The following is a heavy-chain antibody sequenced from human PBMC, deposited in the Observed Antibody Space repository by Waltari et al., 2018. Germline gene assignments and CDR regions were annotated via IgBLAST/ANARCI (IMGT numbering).Heavy chain of an antibody. CDR3: ARSNGSNYYYGMDV. CDR1: GFTFDDYA. CDR2: ISWKSGSI. Sequence: VQLVQSGGGLVQPGRSLRLSCEASGFTFDDYAMHWVRQAPGKGLEWVSGISWKSGSIGYADSVKGRFTISRDNAKNSLYLQMNSLRAEDMALYYCARSNGSNYYYGMDVWGQGTTVTVSS. J-gene: IGHJ6*02. V-gene: IGHV3-9*03. D-gene: IGHD4-4*01.